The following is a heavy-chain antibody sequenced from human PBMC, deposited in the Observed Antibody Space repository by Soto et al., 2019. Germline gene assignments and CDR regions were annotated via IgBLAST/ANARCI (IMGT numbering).Heavy chain of an antibody. J-gene: IGHJ4*02. Sequence: QVQLQQWGAGLLKPSETLSLTCAVYGGSFSGYYWSWIRQPPGKGLGWIGEINHSGNTNYNPSLKSRVSISVDTSKNQFSLKLSSVTAADTAVYYCARVSDYWGQGTLVTVSS. CDR3: ARVSDY. CDR1: GGSFSGYY. V-gene: IGHV4-34*01. CDR2: INHSGNT.